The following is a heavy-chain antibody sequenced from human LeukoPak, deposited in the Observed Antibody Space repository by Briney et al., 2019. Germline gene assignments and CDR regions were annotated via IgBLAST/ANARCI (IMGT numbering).Heavy chain of an antibody. CDR2: INYSGGT. D-gene: IGHD1-1*01. CDR1: GGSISSYY. J-gene: IGHJ3*01. CDR3: ARGISWSARCPAV. V-gene: IGHV4-59*12. Sequence: SETLSLTCTVSGGSISSYYWNWVRQPPGKGLEWIGYINYSGGTNYNSSLKSRVTISLDTSKNLFSLKLSSVTAADTAVYYCARGISWSARCPAVWGQGTTVTVSS.